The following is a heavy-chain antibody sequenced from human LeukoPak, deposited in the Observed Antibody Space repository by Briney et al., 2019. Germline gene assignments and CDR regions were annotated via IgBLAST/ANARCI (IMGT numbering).Heavy chain of an antibody. J-gene: IGHJ4*02. CDR3: AKSVGDGYNFAY. Sequence: GGSLRLSCAASGFTVSSSYMYWVRQAPGKGLEWVSFFYRGDSTYYAESVRGRFTISRDNSKNTLYLQMNSLRAEDMAVYYCAKSVGDGYNFAYWGQGTLVTVSS. V-gene: IGHV3-53*01. CDR1: GFTVSSSY. D-gene: IGHD5-24*01. CDR2: FYRGDST.